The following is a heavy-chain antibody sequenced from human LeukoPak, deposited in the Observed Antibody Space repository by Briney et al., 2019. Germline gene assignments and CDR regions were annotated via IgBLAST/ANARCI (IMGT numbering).Heavy chain of an antibody. CDR2: IRYDGSNK. Sequence: GGSLRLSCAASGFTFSSYGMHWVRQAPGKGLEWVAFIRYDGSNKYYADSVKGRFTISRDNAKNSLYLQMNSLRAEDTAVYYCARGRFSKSSNCFDPWGQGTLVTVSS. J-gene: IGHJ5*02. D-gene: IGHD3-16*01. V-gene: IGHV3-30*02. CDR3: ARGRFSKSSNCFDP. CDR1: GFTFSSYG.